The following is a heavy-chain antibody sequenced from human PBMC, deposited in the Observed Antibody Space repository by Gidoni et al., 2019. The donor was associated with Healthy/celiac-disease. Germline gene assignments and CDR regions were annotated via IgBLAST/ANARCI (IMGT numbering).Heavy chain of an antibody. V-gene: IGHV3-48*02. D-gene: IGHD5-18*01. CDR1: GFTLSSYS. CDR2: MSSSSSTI. CDR3: ARGRYSYG. J-gene: IGHJ3*01. Sequence: EVQLVESGGGLVHPGGSLRLSCEASGFTLSSYSMNWVRQAPGKGLEWVSYMSSSSSTIYYADSVKGRFTISRDNAKNSMYLKMNSMRDEETAVDYCARGRYSYGWGQGTMVTVSS.